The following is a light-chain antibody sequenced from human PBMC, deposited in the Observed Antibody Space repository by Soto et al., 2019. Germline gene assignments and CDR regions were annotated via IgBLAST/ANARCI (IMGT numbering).Light chain of an antibody. Sequence: QSALTQPPSASGSPGQSVTISCTGTSSDVGAYSSVSWYQQHPGKAPKLMIYEVSKRPSGVPDRFSGSKSANTASLTVSGLQTDDEADYYCSSYAGSSNLVFGGGTKLTVL. V-gene: IGLV2-8*01. J-gene: IGLJ2*01. CDR2: EVS. CDR3: SSYAGSSNLV. CDR1: SSDVGAYSS.